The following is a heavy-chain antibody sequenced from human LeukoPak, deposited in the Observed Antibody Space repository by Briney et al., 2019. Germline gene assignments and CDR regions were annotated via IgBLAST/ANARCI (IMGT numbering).Heavy chain of an antibody. CDR2: INPNSGDT. D-gene: IGHD2-2*01. CDR1: GYTFTASY. V-gene: IGHV1-2*02. J-gene: IGHJ4*02. CDR3: ARVPYSSNFDF. Sequence: GASVKGSCKASGYTFTASYIHWVRQAPGQGLEWMGWINPNSGDTNYAQKFQGRVTMTTDTSIRTAYMDLRSLRSDDTSVYYCARVPYSSNFDFWGQGSLVTVSS.